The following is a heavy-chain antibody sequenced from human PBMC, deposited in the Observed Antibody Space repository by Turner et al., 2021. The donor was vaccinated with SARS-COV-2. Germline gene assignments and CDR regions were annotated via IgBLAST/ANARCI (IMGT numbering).Heavy chain of an antibody. CDR2: MNPNSGNT. J-gene: IGHJ6*03. D-gene: IGHD1-26*01. V-gene: IGHV1-8*03. CDR3: ARVGVGATEYMDV. CDR1: GYNFNSYD. Sequence: QVQLVQSGAEVKKPGGSVKVCCKSFGYNFNSYDVNWVRQDTGQGLEWLGWMNPNSGNTVYAQKFQGRVTITRNTSLSTAYMELSSLRSEDTAVYYCARVGVGATEYMDVWGKGTTVTVSS.